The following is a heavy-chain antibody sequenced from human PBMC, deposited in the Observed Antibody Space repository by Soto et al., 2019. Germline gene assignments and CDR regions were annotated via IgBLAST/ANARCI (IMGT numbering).Heavy chain of an antibody. J-gene: IGHJ4*02. CDR3: ARLHVPMTYGGGVFDS. D-gene: IGHD3-16*01. CDR2: INAGNGNT. V-gene: IGHV1-3*01. CDR1: GYTFTSYA. Sequence: ASVKVSCKASGYTFTSYAMHWVRQAPGQRLEWMGWINAGNGNTKYSQKFQGRVTITRDTSASTADMELSSLRSEDSAVYYCARLHVPMTYGGGVFDSWGQGTLVTVSS.